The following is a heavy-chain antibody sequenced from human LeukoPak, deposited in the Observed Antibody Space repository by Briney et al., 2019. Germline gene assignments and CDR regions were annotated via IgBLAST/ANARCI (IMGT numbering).Heavy chain of an antibody. CDR2: IIPSGGST. D-gene: IGHD2-2*01. CDR3: ARGDCSSTSCYAFDI. J-gene: IGHJ3*02. CDR1: GYTFTSYY. Sequence: ASVKVSCKASGYTFTSYYMHWVRQAPGQGLEWIGVIIPSGGSTSYAQKFQGRVNMTRDTSTSTVYMELSSLRSEDTAVYYCARGDCSSTSCYAFDIWGQGTMVTVSS. V-gene: IGHV1-46*01.